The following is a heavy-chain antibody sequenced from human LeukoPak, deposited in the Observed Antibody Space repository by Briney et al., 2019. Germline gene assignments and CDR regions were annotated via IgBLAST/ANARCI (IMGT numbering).Heavy chain of an antibody. J-gene: IGHJ4*02. CDR2: INSDGSIT. D-gene: IGHD2-2*01. CDR3: ARDRCSSTSCYVTY. Sequence: GGSLRLSCAASGFTFSSYWMHWVRQAPGEGLVWVSRINSDGSITSYADSVMGRFTISRDNARNTLYLQMNSLRAEDTAVYYCARDRCSSTSCYVTYWGQGTLVTVSS. CDR1: GFTFSSYW. V-gene: IGHV3-74*01.